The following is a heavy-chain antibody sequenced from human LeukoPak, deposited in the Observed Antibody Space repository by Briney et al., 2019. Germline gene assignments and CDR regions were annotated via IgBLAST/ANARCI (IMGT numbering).Heavy chain of an antibody. Sequence: GGSLRLSCAVSGFTFSTYAMSWVRQAPGKGLVWVSRVNSDGSSTSYADSVKGRFTISRDNAKNTLYLQMNSLRAEDTAVYYCARQPDYWGQGTLVTVSS. V-gene: IGHV3-74*01. CDR1: GFTFSTYA. D-gene: IGHD1-14*01. J-gene: IGHJ4*02. CDR3: ARQPDY. CDR2: VNSDGSST.